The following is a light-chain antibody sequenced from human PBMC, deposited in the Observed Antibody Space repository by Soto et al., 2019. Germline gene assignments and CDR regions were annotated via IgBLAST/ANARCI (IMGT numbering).Light chain of an antibody. Sequence: EIVLTQSPGTLSLSPGERATLSRRASQSVSSSYLAWYQQKSGQAPRLLIYGASTRATGIPARFSGSGSGTEFTLTISSLQSDDFAIYYCQQYDNWPSWTFGQGTKVDI. CDR3: QQYDNWPSWT. CDR1: QSVSSSY. V-gene: IGKV3-15*01. CDR2: GAS. J-gene: IGKJ1*01.